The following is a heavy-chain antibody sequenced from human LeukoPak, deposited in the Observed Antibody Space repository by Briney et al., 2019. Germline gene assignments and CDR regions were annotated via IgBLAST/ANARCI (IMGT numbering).Heavy chain of an antibody. CDR2: IYYSGST. J-gene: IGHJ4*02. D-gene: IGHD5-18*01. Sequence: SETLSLTCTVSGGSTSSYYWSWIRQPPGKGLEWIGYIYYSGSTNYNPSLKSRVTISVDTSKNQFSLKLSSVTAADTAVYYCASSYSYGPLDYWGQGTLVTVSS. CDR1: GGSTSSYY. CDR3: ASSYSYGPLDY. V-gene: IGHV4-59*01.